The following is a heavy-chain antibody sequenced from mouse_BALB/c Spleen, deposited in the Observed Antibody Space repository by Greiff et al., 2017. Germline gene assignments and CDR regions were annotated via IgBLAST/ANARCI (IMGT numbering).Heavy chain of an antibody. V-gene: IGHV1S81*02. Sequence: QVQLQQPGAELVKPGASVKLSCKASGYTFTSYWMHWVKQRPGQGLEWIGEINPSNGRTNYNEKFKSKATLTVDKSSSTAYMQLSSLTSEDSAVYYCARTYYRYDAYAMDYWCQGTSVTVSS. CDR3: ARTYYRYDAYAMDY. D-gene: IGHD2-14*01. CDR2: INPSNGRT. CDR1: GYTFTSYW. J-gene: IGHJ4*01.